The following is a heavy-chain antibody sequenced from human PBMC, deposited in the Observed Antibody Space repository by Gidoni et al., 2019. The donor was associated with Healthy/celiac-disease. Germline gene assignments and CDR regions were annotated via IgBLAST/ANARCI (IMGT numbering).Heavy chain of an antibody. D-gene: IGHD3-16*02. CDR3: ARWNYDYVWGSYRYNWFDP. CDR2: IIPIFGTA. J-gene: IGHJ5*02. CDR1: GGTFSSYA. Sequence: QVQLVQSGAEVKKHGYSLKVSCRASGGTFSSYAISWVRQAPGQGLEWMGGIIPIFGTANFAQKFQVRVTITADKSTSTAYMELSSLRSEDTAVYYCARWNYDYVWGSYRYNWFDPWGHGTLVTVSS. V-gene: IGHV1-69*06.